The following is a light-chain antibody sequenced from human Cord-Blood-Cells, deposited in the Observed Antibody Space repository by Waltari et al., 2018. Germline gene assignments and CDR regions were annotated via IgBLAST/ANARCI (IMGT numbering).Light chain of an antibody. CDR1: SSDVGGYNY. CDR2: DVS. J-gene: IGLJ2*01. V-gene: IGLV2-11*01. Sequence: QSALTQPRSVSGSPGQSVTIPCTGTSSDVGGYNYVSWYQQHPGKAPKLMIYDVSKRPSGVPVRFSGSKSGNTASLTISGLQAEDEADYYCCSYAGSVVFGGGTKLTVL. CDR3: CSYAGSVV.